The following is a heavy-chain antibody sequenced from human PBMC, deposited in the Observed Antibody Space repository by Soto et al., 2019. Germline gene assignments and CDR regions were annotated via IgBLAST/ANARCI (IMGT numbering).Heavy chain of an antibody. J-gene: IGHJ4*02. CDR2: IYYSGST. Sequence: QVQLQESGPGLVKPSQTLSLTCTVSGGSISSGGYYWSWIRQHPGKGLEWIGCIYYSGSTYYHPSLTSRITISVDTSKSRFSLKLNSVTAADTAVYYCAWGWYTMETPPFDCWGQGTLVTVSS. D-gene: IGHD6-19*01. CDR1: GGSISSGGYY. CDR3: AWGWYTMETPPFDC. V-gene: IGHV4-31*03.